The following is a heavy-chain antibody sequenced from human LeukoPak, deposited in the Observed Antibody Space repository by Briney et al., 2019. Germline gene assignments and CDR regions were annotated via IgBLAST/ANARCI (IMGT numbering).Heavy chain of an antibody. CDR1: GFTFSTYS. D-gene: IGHD3-10*02. CDR2: ISSSSSYI. Sequence: GGSLRLSCAASGFTFSTYSMNWVRQAPGKGLEWVSSISSSSSYIYYADSVKGRFTIYRDNAKNSLYLQMNSMRAEDTAVYYCAELGITMIGGVWGKGTTVTISS. V-gene: IGHV3-21*01. CDR3: AELGITMIGGV. J-gene: IGHJ6*04.